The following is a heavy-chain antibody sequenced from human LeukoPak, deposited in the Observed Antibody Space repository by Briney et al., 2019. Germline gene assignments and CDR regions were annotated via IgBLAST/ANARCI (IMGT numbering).Heavy chain of an antibody. CDR2: ISAYNGNT. Sequence: AASVKVSCKASGYTFINYDINWVRQASGQGLEWMGWISAYNGNTNYAQNLQGRVTMTSDTSTSTAYMELRSLRSDDTAVYYCASGSKWEPYGTDYWGQGTLVTVSS. CDR3: ASGSKWEPYGTDY. D-gene: IGHD1-26*01. CDR1: GYTFINYD. J-gene: IGHJ4*02. V-gene: IGHV1-18*01.